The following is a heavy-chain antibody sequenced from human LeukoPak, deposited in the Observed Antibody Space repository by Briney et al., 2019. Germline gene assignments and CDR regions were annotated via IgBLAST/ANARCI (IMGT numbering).Heavy chain of an antibody. CDR2: INSDGYSI. D-gene: IGHD6-19*01. CDR3: ARGIAVAGTDS. Sequence: AGGSLRLSCAASGFTFSSYWMHWVRQAPGKGLVWLSRINSDGYSISYADSVKGRFTISRDNAKNTLYLQMNTLGAEDTAMYYCARGIAVAGTDSWGQGTLVTVSS. CDR1: GFTFSSYW. V-gene: IGHV3-74*01. J-gene: IGHJ4*02.